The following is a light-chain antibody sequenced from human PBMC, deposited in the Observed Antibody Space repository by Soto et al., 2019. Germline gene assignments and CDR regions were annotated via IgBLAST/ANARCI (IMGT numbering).Light chain of an antibody. V-gene: IGLV1-51*01. CDR1: SSNIGNNY. Sequence: QSVLTQPPSVSAAPGQKVTISCSGSSSNIGNNYVSWYQQLPGTAPKLLIYDNNKRPSGIPDRFSGSKSGTSATLGITGLQTGDEADYYCATWDDSLNALYVFGTGTKVTVL. CDR2: DNN. CDR3: ATWDDSLNALYV. J-gene: IGLJ1*01.